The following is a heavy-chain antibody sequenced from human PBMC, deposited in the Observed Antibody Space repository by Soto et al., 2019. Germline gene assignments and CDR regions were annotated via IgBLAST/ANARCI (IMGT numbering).Heavy chain of an antibody. V-gene: IGHV4-4*07. CDR1: GDTRSRYY. CDR3: ARDSVAGAMDV. J-gene: IGHJ6*02. Sequence: SETLSLTCTVSGDTRSRYYWSWVRQSAGKGLEWIGRLYISGSTTYNPSLQSLFTMSLDTSKIQLSLKLNAVTAAVTAVYYCARDSVAGAMDVWGQGTTVTVSS. CDR2: LYISGST. D-gene: IGHD6-19*01.